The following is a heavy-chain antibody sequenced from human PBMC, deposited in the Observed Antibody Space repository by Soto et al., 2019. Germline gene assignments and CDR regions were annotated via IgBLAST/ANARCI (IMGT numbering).Heavy chain of an antibody. CDR2: SRNRQTGYTI. D-gene: IGHD1-1*01. Sequence: EVRLVESGGGLVQPGGSLRLSCAASGFTFSDHYMDWVRQAPGKGLEWVARSRNRQTGYTIEYAASVEGRFTISRAESGSSVILQMNVLKTEDTAVYSCCSPQRGVRACAYYWGQGRRVTVAS. CDR1: GFTFSDHY. CDR3: CSPQRGVRACAYY. J-gene: IGHJ4*02. V-gene: IGHV3-72*01.